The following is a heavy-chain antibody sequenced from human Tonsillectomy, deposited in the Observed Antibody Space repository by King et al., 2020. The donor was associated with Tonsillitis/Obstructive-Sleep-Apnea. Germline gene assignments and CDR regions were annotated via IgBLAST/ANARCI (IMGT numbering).Heavy chain of an antibody. J-gene: IGHJ4*02. D-gene: IGHD5-18*01. Sequence: QVQLVESGGGVVQPGRSLRLSCAASGFTFSSYGMHWVRQAPGKGLEWVAVISYDGSNKYYADSVKGRFTISSDNSKNTLYLQMNSLRAEDTAVYYCAKDRADTAMVEGPDYWGQGTLVTVSS. CDR2: ISYDGSNK. CDR1: GFTFSSYG. CDR3: AKDRADTAMVEGPDY. V-gene: IGHV3-30*18.